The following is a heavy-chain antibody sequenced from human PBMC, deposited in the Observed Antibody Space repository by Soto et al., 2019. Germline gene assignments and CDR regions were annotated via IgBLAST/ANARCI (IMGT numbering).Heavy chain of an antibody. CDR1: VYSFTSYW. J-gene: IGHJ6*02. CDR2: IDPSDSYT. CDR3: ARQGGDYPYYYYGMDV. V-gene: IGHV5-10-1*01. D-gene: IGHD4-17*01. Sequence: GESLKISCKGSVYSFTSYWISWVRQMPGKGLEWMGRIDPSDSYTNYSPSFQGHVTISADKSISTAYQQWSSLKASDTAMYYCARQGGDYPYYYYGMDVWGQGTTVTVSS.